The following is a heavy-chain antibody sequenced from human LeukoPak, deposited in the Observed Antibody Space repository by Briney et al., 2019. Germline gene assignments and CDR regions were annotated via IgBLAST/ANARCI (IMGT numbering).Heavy chain of an antibody. J-gene: IGHJ4*02. CDR2: INHSGST. D-gene: IGHD6-19*01. Sequence: SETLSLTCAVYGGSFSGYYWSWIRQPPGKGLEWTGEINHSGSTNYNPSLKSRVTISVDTSKNQFSLKLSSVTAADTAVYYCARGPGVYSSGFPPFDYWGQGTLVTVSS. V-gene: IGHV4-34*01. CDR3: ARGPGVYSSGFPPFDY. CDR1: GGSFSGYY.